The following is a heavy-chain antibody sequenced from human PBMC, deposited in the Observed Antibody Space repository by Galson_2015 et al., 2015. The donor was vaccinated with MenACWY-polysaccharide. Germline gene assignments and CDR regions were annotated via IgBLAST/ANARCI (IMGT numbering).Heavy chain of an antibody. D-gene: IGHD6-19*01. Sequence: SVKVSCKASGYTFTSYDINWVRQAAGQGLEWMGWMNPNSANTGYAQKFQGRVTMTRNTSISTAYMELSSLTSEDTAVYYCARVRGGQWPRYGMDVWGQGTTVTVSS. CDR1: GYTFTSYD. J-gene: IGHJ6*02. V-gene: IGHV1-8*01. CDR3: ARVRGGQWPRYGMDV. CDR2: MNPNSANT.